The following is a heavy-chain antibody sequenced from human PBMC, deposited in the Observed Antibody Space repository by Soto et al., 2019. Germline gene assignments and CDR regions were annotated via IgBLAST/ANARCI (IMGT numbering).Heavy chain of an antibody. V-gene: IGHV3-11*01. Sequence: PGGSLRLSCAASGFSFSEYYMTWIRQAPGKGLEWLSYISNTSRTIYYAESVKGRFTISRDNAANLRYLQMKSLRAEDTAVYYCVRRDFGDYADWFHPWGRGTLVTVSS. J-gene: IGHJ5*01. CDR2: ISNTSRTI. CDR3: VRRDFGDYADWFHP. D-gene: IGHD4-17*01. CDR1: GFSFSEYY.